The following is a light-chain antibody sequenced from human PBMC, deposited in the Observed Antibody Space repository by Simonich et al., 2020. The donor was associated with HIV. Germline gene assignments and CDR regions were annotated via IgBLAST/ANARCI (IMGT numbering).Light chain of an antibody. J-gene: IGKJ2*01. Sequence: DVVMTQSPLSLPVTLGQPASISCSTSQSLLHSDGQTYWNWFQQRPGQSPRRLIYKVSNRDSGVPDRISGGGSGTDFTLNISRVEAEDVGVYYCMQGTHWPPNICGQGTKLEIK. V-gene: IGKV2-30*02. CDR2: KVS. CDR3: MQGTHWPPNI. CDR1: QSLLHSDGQTY.